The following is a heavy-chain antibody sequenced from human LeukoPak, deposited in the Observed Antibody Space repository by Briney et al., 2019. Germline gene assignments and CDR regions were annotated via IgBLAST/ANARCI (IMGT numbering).Heavy chain of an antibody. CDR3: ARDAVSLLWSPGVEWYFDL. D-gene: IGHD3-10*01. CDR2: IIPIFGTA. CDR1: GGTFSSYA. Sequence: GASVKVSCKASGGTFSSYAISWVRQAPGQGLEWMGGIIPIFGTANYAQKFQGRVTITADESTSTAYMELSSLRSEDTAVYYCARDAVSLLWSPGVEWYFDLWGRGTLVTVSS. J-gene: IGHJ2*01. V-gene: IGHV1-69*13.